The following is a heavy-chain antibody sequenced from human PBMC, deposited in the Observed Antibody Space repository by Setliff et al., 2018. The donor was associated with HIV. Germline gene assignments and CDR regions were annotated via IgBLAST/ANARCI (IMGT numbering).Heavy chain of an antibody. D-gene: IGHD6-19*01. CDR2: INLGGST. CDR3: ASERSDIAVASPNYFDY. CDR1: GGSFSNYY. Sequence: SETLSLTCAVYGGSFSNYYWSWIRQPPGKGLEWIGEINLGGSTNYKASLKSRVTISLDTSGSQFSLKLTSVTAADTALYYCASERSDIAVASPNYFDYWGQGILVTVSS. V-gene: IGHV4-34*01. J-gene: IGHJ4*02.